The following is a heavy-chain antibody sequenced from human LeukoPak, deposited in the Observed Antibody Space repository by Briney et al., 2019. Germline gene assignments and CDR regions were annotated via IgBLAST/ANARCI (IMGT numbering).Heavy chain of an antibody. CDR1: GASISSSSYY. D-gene: IGHD3-22*01. V-gene: IGHV4-39*07. J-gene: IGHJ3*02. Sequence: PSETLSLTCTVSGASISSSSYYWGWIRQPPGKGLEWIGNIYYSGSTNYNPSLKSRVTISVDTSKNQFSLKLSSVTAADTAVYYCASLTTAEAFDIWGQGTMVTVSS. CDR2: IYYSGST. CDR3: ASLTTAEAFDI.